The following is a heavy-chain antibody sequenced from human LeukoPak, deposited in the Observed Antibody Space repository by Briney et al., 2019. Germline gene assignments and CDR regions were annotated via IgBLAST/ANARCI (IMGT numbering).Heavy chain of an antibody. Sequence: GGSLRLSCAASGFTFSSYGMHWVRQAPGKGLEWVGRIKSKTDGGTTDYAAPVKGRFTISRDDSKNTLYLQMNSLKTEDTAVYYCTTASPLLWFGEFPFDYWGQGTLVTVSS. V-gene: IGHV3-15*01. J-gene: IGHJ4*02. CDR2: IKSKTDGGTT. D-gene: IGHD3-10*01. CDR3: TTASPLLWFGEFPFDY. CDR1: GFTFSSYG.